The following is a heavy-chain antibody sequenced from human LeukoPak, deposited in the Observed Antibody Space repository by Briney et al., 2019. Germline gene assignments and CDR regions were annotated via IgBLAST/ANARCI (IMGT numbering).Heavy chain of an antibody. CDR1: GFTFSSYA. CDR2: ISGSGSSGGST. D-gene: IGHD2-15*01. CDR3: TRWCSGGGCLGAFDM. V-gene: IGHV3-23*01. J-gene: IGHJ3*02. Sequence: PGGSLRLSCVASGFTFSSYAMSWVRQAPGKGLEWVSAISGSGSSGGSTYYADSVKGRFTISRDNSKNTLYLQMNSLKTEDTAVYYCTRWCSGGGCLGAFDMWGQGTMVAVSS.